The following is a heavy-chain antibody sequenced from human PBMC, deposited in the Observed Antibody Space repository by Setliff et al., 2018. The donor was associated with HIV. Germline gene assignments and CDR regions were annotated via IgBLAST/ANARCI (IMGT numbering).Heavy chain of an antibody. V-gene: IGHV1-2*02. CDR2: INPYTRDT. Sequence: ASVKVSCKASGYTFNDYYIHWVRQAPGQGLEWMAWINPYTRDTNYAQKFQGRVTVTRDTSISTIYMEPSGLRSDDTAVYYCARDPGWTDHWGQGTQVTVSS. CDR1: GYTFNDYY. J-gene: IGHJ1*01. D-gene: IGHD6-19*01. CDR3: ARDPGWTDH.